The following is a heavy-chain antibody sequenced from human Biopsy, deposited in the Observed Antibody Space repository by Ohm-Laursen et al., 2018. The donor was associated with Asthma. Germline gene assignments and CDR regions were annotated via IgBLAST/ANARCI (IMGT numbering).Heavy chain of an antibody. CDR1: GGSMSSSSYS. J-gene: IGHJ4*02. CDR2: ISYTGNT. D-gene: IGHD7-27*01. CDR3: ARHWNWGSFFDY. Sequence: GTLSLTCPVSGGSMSSSSYSWGWIRQPPGKGLEWIGSISYTGNTDIPSLRSRVTLSVDTSKNNFSLKLTLVTAADTAVFYCARHWNWGSFFDYWGQGMLVTVSS. V-gene: IGHV4-39*01.